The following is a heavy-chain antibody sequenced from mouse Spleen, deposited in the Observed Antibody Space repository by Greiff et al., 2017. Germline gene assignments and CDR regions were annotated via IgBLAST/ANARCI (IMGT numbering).Heavy chain of an antibody. V-gene: IGHV3-6*01. J-gene: IGHJ3*01. CDR3: ARGYDYDEWFAY. D-gene: IGHD2-4*01. CDR2: ISYDGSN. Sequence: EVQLQQSGPGLVKPSQSLSLTCSVTGYSITSGYYWNWIRQFPGNKLEWMGYISYDGSNNYNPSLKNRISITRDTSKNQFFLKLNSVTTEDTATYYCARGYDYDEWFAYWGQGTLVTVSA. CDR1: GYSITSGYY.